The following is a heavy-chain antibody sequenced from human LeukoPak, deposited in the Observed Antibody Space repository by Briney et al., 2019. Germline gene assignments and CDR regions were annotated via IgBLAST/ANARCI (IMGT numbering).Heavy chain of an antibody. D-gene: IGHD6-13*01. J-gene: IGHJ4*02. Sequence: GASVKVSCKASGYIFTSYGITWVRQAPGQGLEWMGRITTFNDRTVLAEKFRGRVTPNTDTTTAYLTLRKLRSDDTAVYYCARPGSSSWSSLLDYWGQGSLVIVSS. CDR2: ITTFNDRT. CDR1: GYIFTSYG. V-gene: IGHV1-18*04. CDR3: ARPGSSSWSSLLDY.